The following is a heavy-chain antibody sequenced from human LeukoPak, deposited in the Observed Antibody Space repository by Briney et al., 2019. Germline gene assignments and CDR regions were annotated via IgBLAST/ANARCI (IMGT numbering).Heavy chain of an antibody. CDR2: ISHSGNT. V-gene: IGHV4-34*01. D-gene: IGHD2-21*02. J-gene: IGHJ6*03. CDR3: ARCLIVTVAARGYRCYMDV. CDR1: GGSLNGYY. Sequence: PSETLSLSCGVYGGSLNGYYWSWIRQPPGKGLEWIGEISHSGNTNYNPSLKSRVTMSVDMSTKQLSLRLNSVTAADTAVYYCARCLIVTVAARGYRCYMDVWGNGTTVAVSS.